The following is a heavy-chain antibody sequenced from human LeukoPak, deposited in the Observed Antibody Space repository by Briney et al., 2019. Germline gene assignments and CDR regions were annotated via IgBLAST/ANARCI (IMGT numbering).Heavy chain of an antibody. CDR2: IIPIFGTA. CDR1: GGTFSSYA. CDR3: ARARTYYDSSGSPFDY. J-gene: IGHJ4*02. D-gene: IGHD3-22*01. V-gene: IGHV1-69*05. Sequence: GASVKVSCKAAGGTFSSYAISWVRQAPGQGLEWMGGIIPIFGTANYAQKGQGRVTITTDESTSTAYMELSSLRSDDTAVYYCARARTYYDSSGSPFDYWGQGTLVTVSS.